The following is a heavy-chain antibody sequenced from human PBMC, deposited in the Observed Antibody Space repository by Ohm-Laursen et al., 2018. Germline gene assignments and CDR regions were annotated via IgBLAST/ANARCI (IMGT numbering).Heavy chain of an antibody. J-gene: IGHJ3*02. CDR1: GFTFDDYA. Sequence: GSLRLSCAASGFTFDDYAMSWVRQAPGKGLEWVSAISGSGGSTYYADSVKGRFTISRDNSKNTLYLQMNSLRAEDTAVYYCAKDGSGYFLLNQAMGAFDIWGQGTMVTVSS. CDR3: AKDGSGYFLLNQAMGAFDI. D-gene: IGHD3-22*01. V-gene: IGHV3-23*01. CDR2: ISGSGGST.